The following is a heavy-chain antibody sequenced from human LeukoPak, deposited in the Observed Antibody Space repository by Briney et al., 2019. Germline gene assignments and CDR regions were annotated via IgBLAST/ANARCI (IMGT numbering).Heavy chain of an antibody. CDR1: GFTFSDHW. J-gene: IGHJ5*02. Sequence: GGSLRLSCAASGFTFSDHWMSWVRQAPGKGLEWVANIKQDESKRYYVDSVKGRFTISRDNAKNSLYLQINSLRAEDTAVYYCAREASLYCSGNDCYWAFDRWGQGTLVTVTS. D-gene: IGHD2-15*01. V-gene: IGHV3-7*01. CDR3: AREASLYCSGNDCYWAFDR. CDR2: IKQDESKR.